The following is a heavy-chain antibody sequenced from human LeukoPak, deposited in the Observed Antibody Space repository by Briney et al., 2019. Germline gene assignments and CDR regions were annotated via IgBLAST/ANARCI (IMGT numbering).Heavy chain of an antibody. J-gene: IGHJ4*02. V-gene: IGHV3-74*01. D-gene: IGHD6-19*01. Sequence: PGGSLRLSCAASGFTFSKYWMLWVRQAPGKGLESVSRINTDGTVTTYADSEKGRFTVSRDNADNTMFLQMNSVRDEDPAVYYCATKQWLAPPPDSWGQGTPVTVSS. CDR3: ATKQWLAPPPDS. CDR1: GFTFSKYW. CDR2: INTDGTVT.